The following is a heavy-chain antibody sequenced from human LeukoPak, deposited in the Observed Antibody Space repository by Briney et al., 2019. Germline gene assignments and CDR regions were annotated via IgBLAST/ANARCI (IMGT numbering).Heavy chain of an antibody. CDR1: GYTFTSYA. CDR3: ARDRCGGDCYDFDY. J-gene: IGHJ4*02. CDR2: INAGNGNT. D-gene: IGHD2-21*02. V-gene: IGHV1-3*01. Sequence: ASVKVSCKASGYTFTSYAIHWVRQAPGQRLEWMGWINAGNGNTKYSQKFQGRVTITRDTSASTAYMELSSLRSEDTAVYYCARDRCGGDCYDFDYWGQGTLVTVSS.